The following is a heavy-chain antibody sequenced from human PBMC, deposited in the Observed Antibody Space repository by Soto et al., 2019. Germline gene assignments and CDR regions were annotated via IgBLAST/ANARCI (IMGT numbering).Heavy chain of an antibody. J-gene: IGHJ6*02. D-gene: IGHD2-21*01. Sequence: PGESLKISCKGSGYRFTSYWIGWVRQLPGKGLEWMGIIFPADSDTIYSPSFQGHVTISADKSTGTAYLRWSSLTASDSAIYFCARHRYCGFSKCSSAYQYGLDGWGLGTSVTVSS. V-gene: IGHV5-51*01. CDR3: ARHRYCGFSKCSSAYQYGLDG. CDR1: GYRFTSYW. CDR2: IFPADSDT.